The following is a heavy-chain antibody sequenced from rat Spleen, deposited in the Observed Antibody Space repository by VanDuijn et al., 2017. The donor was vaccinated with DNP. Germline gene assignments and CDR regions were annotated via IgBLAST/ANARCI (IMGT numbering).Heavy chain of an antibody. CDR1: GYTFISSY. V-gene: IGHV1-43*01. D-gene: IGHD1-4*01. CDR3: ARRRLPYWYFDF. Sequence: QVQLQQSGAELAKPGSSVKISCKASGYTFISSYIGWIKQTTGQGLEYIGYIHMGTGGTNYNEKFKGKATLTVDKSSSTALMQLSSLTPDDSAVYYCARRRLPYWYFDFWGPGTMVTVSS. J-gene: IGHJ1*01. CDR2: IHMGTGGT.